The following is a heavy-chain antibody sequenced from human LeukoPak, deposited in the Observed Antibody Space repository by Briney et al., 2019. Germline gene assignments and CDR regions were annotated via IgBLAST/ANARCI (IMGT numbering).Heavy chain of an antibody. CDR2: ISAYNGNT. CDR3: ARSVGRMAAAGSDY. D-gene: IGHD6-13*01. CDR1: GYTFTSYG. J-gene: IGHJ4*02. Sequence: ASVKVSCKASGYTFTSYGFSWVRQAPGQGLEWMGWISAYNGNTNYAQKLQGRVTMTTDTSTSTAYMELRSLRSDDTAVYYCARSVGRMAAAGSDYWGQGTLVTVSS. V-gene: IGHV1-18*01.